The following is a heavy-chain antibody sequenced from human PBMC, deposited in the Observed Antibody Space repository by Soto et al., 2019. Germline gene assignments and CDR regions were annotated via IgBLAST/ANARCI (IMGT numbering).Heavy chain of an antibody. D-gene: IGHD2-15*01. Sequence: QVQLVESGGGVVQPGRSLRLSCAASGFTFSSYAMHWVRQAPGKGLEWVAVISYDGSNKYYADSVKGRFTISRDNSKNTLYRQMNSLRAEDTAVYYCARDRDGGNDAFDIWGQGTMVTVSS. CDR2: ISYDGSNK. CDR1: GFTFSSYA. J-gene: IGHJ3*02. CDR3: ARDRDGGNDAFDI. V-gene: IGHV3-30-3*01.